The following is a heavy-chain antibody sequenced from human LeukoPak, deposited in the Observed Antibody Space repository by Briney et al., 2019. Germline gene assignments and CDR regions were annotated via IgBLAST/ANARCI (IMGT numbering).Heavy chain of an antibody. J-gene: IGHJ4*02. V-gene: IGHV3-15*01. CDR1: GFTSSNAW. D-gene: IGHD2-15*01. CDR2: IKSKTDGGTT. CDR3: TTEVVAAHFDY. Sequence: GGSLRLSCAASGFTSSNAWMSWVRQAPGKGLEWVGRIKSKTDGGTTDYAAPVKGRFTISRDDSKNTLYLQMNSLKTEDTAVYYCTTEVVAAHFDYWGQGTLVTVSS.